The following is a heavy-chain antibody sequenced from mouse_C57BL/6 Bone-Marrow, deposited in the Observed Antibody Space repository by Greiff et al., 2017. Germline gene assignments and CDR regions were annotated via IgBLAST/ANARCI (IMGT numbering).Heavy chain of an antibody. D-gene: IGHD1-1*01. CDR2: LNPYNGGP. J-gene: IGHJ3*01. Sequence: EVRLQQSGPVLVKPGASVKMSCKASGYTFTDYYMNWVKQTPGKSLEWIGVLNPYNGGPSSTQTFKGKATLTVDKSSSTAYSELNRLTSEDSAGYYCARARAYYYGSSWFADWGQGTLVTVSA. CDR1: GYTFTDYY. CDR3: ARARAYYYGSSWFAD. V-gene: IGHV1-19*01.